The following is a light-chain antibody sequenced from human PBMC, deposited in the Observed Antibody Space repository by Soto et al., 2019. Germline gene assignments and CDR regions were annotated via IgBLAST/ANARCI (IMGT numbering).Light chain of an antibody. V-gene: IGLV2-14*01. CDR1: SSDVGAYNH. CDR3: RSYTTIMTLV. CDR2: EVS. J-gene: IGLJ1*01. Sequence: QSVLTQPASVSGSPGQSITIYCTGTSSDVGAYNHVSWYQQHPGKAPQLIIYEVSNRPSGLSNRFSASKSGNTASLTISGLQAEDEADYYCRSYTTIMTLVFGTGTKVTVL.